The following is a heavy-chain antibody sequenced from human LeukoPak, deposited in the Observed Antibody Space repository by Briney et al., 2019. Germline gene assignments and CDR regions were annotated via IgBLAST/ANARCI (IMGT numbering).Heavy chain of an antibody. D-gene: IGHD6-13*01. CDR2: ISGSGGST. Sequence: GGSLRLSCAASGFTFSSYAMSWVRQAPGKGLEWVSAISGSGGSTYYADSVKGRFTISRDNSKNTLYLQMNSLRAEDTAVYYCARGPSIIAAAYYFDYWGQGTLVTVSS. CDR3: ARGPSIIAAAYYFDY. CDR1: GFTFSSYA. V-gene: IGHV3-23*01. J-gene: IGHJ4*02.